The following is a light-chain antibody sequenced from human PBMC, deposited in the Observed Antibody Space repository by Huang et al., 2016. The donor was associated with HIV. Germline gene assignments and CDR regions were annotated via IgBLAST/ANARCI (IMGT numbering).Light chain of an antibody. CDR2: RAS. CDR1: QSLLYRSNNKNY. V-gene: IGKV4-1*01. CDR3: QQYYNTPFT. Sequence: DIVMTQSPDSLAVSLGERAAINCKSSQSLLYRSNNKNYLAWYQQKPGQPPKLLIYRASTRESGVPDRFSGSGSGTDFTLTISSLQAADVAVYYCQQYYNTPFTFGPGTKVDIK. J-gene: IGKJ3*01.